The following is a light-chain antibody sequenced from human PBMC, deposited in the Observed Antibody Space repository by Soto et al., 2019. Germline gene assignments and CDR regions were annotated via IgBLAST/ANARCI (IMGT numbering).Light chain of an antibody. J-gene: IGLJ1*01. CDR1: TNY. Sequence: QSALTQPRSVSGSPGQSVTISCTGTTNYVSWFQQHPGKAPKLIIYDVNKRPSGVPGRFSGSKSGNTASLTISGLQAEDAXXXXXXXFAGSFTSYVFGTGTKLTVL. V-gene: IGLV2-11*01. CDR3: XXFAGSFTSYV. CDR2: DVN.